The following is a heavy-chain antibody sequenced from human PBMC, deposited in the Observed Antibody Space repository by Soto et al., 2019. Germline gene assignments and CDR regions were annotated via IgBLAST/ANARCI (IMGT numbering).Heavy chain of an antibody. CDR2: ISAYNGNT. J-gene: IGHJ6*02. CDR3: ALTYYDFWRGQTPIYYYYGMDV. CDR1: GYTFTSYG. V-gene: IGHV1-18*04. D-gene: IGHD3-3*01. Sequence: ASVKVSCKASGYTFTSYGISWVRQAPGQGLEWMGWISAYNGNTNYAQKLQGRVTMTTDTSTSTAYMELRSLRSDDTAVYYCALTYYDFWRGQTPIYYYYGMDVWGQGTTVTVSS.